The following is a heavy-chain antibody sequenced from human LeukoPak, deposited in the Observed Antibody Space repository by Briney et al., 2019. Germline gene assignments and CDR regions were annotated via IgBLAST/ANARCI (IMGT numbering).Heavy chain of an antibody. V-gene: IGHV3-9*01. D-gene: IGHD3-10*01. CDR2: ISWNSGSI. J-gene: IGHJ4*02. Sequence: PGRSLRLSCAASGFTFDDYAMHWVWQAPGKGLEWVSGISWNSGSIGYADSVKGRFTISRDNAKNSLYLQMNSLRAEDTALYYCAKAKLWFGELSKAYFYYWGQGTLVTVSS. CDR3: AKAKLWFGELSKAYFYY. CDR1: GFTFDDYA.